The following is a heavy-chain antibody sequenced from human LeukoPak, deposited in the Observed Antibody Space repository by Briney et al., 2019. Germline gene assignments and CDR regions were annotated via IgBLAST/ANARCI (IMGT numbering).Heavy chain of an antibody. CDR1: GGSFSGYY. CDR2: INQSGST. J-gene: IGHJ5*02. Sequence: SGTLSLTCTVYGGSFSGYYWTWIRQPPGKGLEWIGEINQSGSTNYNPSLKSRVTISVDTSKDQFSLKLSSVTAADTAMYYCARKSQLGGWFDPWGQGTLVTVSS. CDR3: ARKSQLGGWFDP. D-gene: IGHD1-1*01. V-gene: IGHV4-34*01.